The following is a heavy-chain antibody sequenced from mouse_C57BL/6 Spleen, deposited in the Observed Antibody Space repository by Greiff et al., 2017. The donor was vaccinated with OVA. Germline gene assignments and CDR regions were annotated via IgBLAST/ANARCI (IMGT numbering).Heavy chain of an antibody. J-gene: IGHJ2*01. CDR3: ARARDGHDY. CDR2: IDPSDSYT. Sequence: VQLQQPGAELVRPGTSVKLSCKASGYTFTSYWMHWVKQRPGQGLEWIGVIDPSDSYTNYNQKFKGKATLTVDTSSSTAYMQLSSLTSEDSAVYYCARARDGHDYWGQGTTLTVSS. CDR1: GYTFTSYW. V-gene: IGHV1-59*01. D-gene: IGHD1-1*01.